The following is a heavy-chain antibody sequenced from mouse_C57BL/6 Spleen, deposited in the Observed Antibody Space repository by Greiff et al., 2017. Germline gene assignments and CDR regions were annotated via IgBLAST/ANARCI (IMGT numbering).Heavy chain of an antibody. J-gene: IGHJ4*01. D-gene: IGHD2-4*01. V-gene: IGHV1-80*01. CDR3: ARFYYDYEGYYAMDY. Sequence: QVQLQQSGAELVKPGASVKISCKASGYAFSSYWMNWVKQRPGKGLEWIGQIYPGDGDTNYNGKFKGKATLTADKSSSTAYMQLSSLTSEDSAVYFCARFYYDYEGYYAMDYWGQGTSVTVSS. CDR1: GYAFSSYW. CDR2: IYPGDGDT.